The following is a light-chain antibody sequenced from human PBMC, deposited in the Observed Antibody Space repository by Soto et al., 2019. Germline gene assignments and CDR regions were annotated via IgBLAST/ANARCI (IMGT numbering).Light chain of an antibody. CDR2: GAS. CDR1: QSIASR. Sequence: DIQMTQSPSSLSASVGDRVTITCRASQSIASRLNWYQQKPGSAPKLLIYGASTLESGVPSRFSGSGSGTDFTLTVSSLQVEDFATYYCQQTDTIPRTFCQGTKVDVK. CDR3: QQTDTIPRT. J-gene: IGKJ1*01. V-gene: IGKV1-39*01.